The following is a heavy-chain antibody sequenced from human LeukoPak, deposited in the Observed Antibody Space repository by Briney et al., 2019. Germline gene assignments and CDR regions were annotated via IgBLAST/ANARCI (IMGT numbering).Heavy chain of an antibody. D-gene: IGHD3-10*01. Sequence: SSETLSLTCTVSGGSISSSSFYWGWVRQPPGKGLEWIGNIYYSGRTYHNPSLKSRVNISVNTSKNQFSLKLSSVTAADTAVYYCASNYYGSGSLDYWGQGNLVTVSS. CDR1: GGSISSSSFY. J-gene: IGHJ4*02. V-gene: IGHV4-39*01. CDR3: ASNYYGSGSLDY. CDR2: IYYSGRT.